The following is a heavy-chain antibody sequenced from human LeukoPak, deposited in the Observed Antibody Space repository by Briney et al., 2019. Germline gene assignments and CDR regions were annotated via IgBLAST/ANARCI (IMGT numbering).Heavy chain of an antibody. J-gene: IGHJ4*02. CDR3: ATGLGEHYYDSFGYYVLDF. CDR1: GFTVSNNY. V-gene: IGHV3-66*01. CDR2: IYGGGST. D-gene: IGHD3-22*01. Sequence: GGSLRLSCAASGFTVSNNYMSWVRQAPGKGLEWVSLIYGGGSTSYADSMKGRFTISRDNSKNTVYLQMNSLRAEDTAVYYCATGLGEHYYDSFGYYVLDFWGQGTLVTVSS.